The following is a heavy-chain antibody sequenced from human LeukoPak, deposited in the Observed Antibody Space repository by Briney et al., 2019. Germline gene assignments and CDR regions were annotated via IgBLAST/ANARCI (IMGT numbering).Heavy chain of an antibody. CDR2: IYYSGST. J-gene: IGHJ4*02. D-gene: IGHD5-12*01. CDR1: GGSISSGDYY. Sequence: SETLSLTCTVSGGSISSGDYYWSWIRQPPGKGLEWIGYIYYSGSTYYNPSLKSRVTISVDTSKNQFSLKLSSVTAADTAVYYCARTRRDIVATRRGMEFDYWGQGTLVTVSS. V-gene: IGHV4-30-4*02. CDR3: ARTRRDIVATRRGMEFDY.